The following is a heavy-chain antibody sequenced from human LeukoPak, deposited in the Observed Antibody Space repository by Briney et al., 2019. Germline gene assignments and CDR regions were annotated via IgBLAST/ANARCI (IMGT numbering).Heavy chain of an antibody. Sequence: ASVKVSCKASGYTFTNYNIHWVRQAAGHGLEWMGGMNPHSRNTDSTKKFQGKLSMTRDTSVSTAYMELTSLRSDDPAVYYCARRVADHFDYWGQGTLVTVSS. V-gene: IGHV1-8*01. CDR1: GYTFTNYN. CDR3: ARRVADHFDY. D-gene: IGHD6-19*01. CDR2: MNPHSRNT. J-gene: IGHJ4*02.